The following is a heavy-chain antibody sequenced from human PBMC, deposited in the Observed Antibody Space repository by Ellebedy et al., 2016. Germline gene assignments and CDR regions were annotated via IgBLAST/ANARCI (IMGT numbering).Heavy chain of an antibody. CDR2: IYYSGST. D-gene: IGHD1-14*01. V-gene: IGHV4-59*01. J-gene: IGHJ5*02. CDR1: GGSINSYY. CDR3: AIYHRNNDYHIDP. Sequence: SETLSLXCTVSGGSINSYYWSWFRQPPGKEMEWIGYIYYSGSTNYNPSLKSRVTMSIDTSKNQFSLHLSSVTAADTAVYHCAIYHRNNDYHIDPWGQGTLVTVSS.